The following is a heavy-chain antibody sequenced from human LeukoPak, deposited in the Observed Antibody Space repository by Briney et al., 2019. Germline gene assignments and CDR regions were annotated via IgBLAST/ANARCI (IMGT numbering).Heavy chain of an antibody. D-gene: IGHD6-13*01. CDR2: IYYSGNT. J-gene: IGHJ5*02. Sequence: SATLSLTCTVSDVSISSSNSYWGWIRQPPGKGLEWIGSIYYSGNTYYNPSLKSRVTISVDTSKNHFYLKLSSVTAADTAVDYCARVRAAASWFDPCGQGNLVTVSS. V-gene: IGHV4-39*07. CDR3: ARVRAAASWFDP. CDR1: DVSISSSNSY.